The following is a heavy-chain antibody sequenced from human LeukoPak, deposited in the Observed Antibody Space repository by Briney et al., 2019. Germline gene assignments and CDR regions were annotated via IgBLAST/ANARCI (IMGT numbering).Heavy chain of an antibody. CDR1: GGSISSYY. J-gene: IGHJ4*02. V-gene: IGHV4-4*07. D-gene: IGHD2-15*01. CDR2: IYTSGST. Sequence: PSETLSLTCTVSGGSISSYYWSWIRQPAGKGLEWIGRIYTSGSTNYNPSLKSRVTMSVDTSKNQFSLKLSSVTAADTAVYYCAREVGCSGGSCSRPYFDYWGQGTLVTVSS. CDR3: AREVGCSGGSCSRPYFDY.